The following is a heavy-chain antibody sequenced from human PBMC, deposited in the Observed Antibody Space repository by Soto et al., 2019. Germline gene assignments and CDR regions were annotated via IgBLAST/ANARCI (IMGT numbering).Heavy chain of an antibody. CDR1: GFTFDDYA. Sequence: EMQLVESGGGFVQPGMYLRLSCAASGFTFDDYAMYWVRQVPGKGLEWVSGISWNRGRIGYADSVKGRFTISRDNAKNSLYLQMNSLRPEDTALYYCTKARLWGGDGYNSYYYNAMDVWGQGTTVTVSS. J-gene: IGHJ6*02. D-gene: IGHD3-16*01. V-gene: IGHV3-9*01. CDR3: TKARLWGGDGYNSYYYNAMDV. CDR2: ISWNRGRI.